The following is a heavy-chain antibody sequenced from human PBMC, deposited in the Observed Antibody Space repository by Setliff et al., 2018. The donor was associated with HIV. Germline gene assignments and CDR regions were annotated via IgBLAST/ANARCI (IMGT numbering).Heavy chain of an antibody. Sequence: GGSLRLSCAASGFTFSIYAMHWVRQAPGKGLEWVAFISYDGSYEYYADSVKGRFTISRDNSKNTLYLQMNSLRAEDTAVYYCARDPFLAQGFWSGYYSDYWGQGTLVTVSS. V-gene: IGHV3-30*04. CDR1: GFTFSIYA. J-gene: IGHJ4*02. CDR2: ISYDGSYE. D-gene: IGHD3-3*01. CDR3: ARDPFLAQGFWSGYYSDY.